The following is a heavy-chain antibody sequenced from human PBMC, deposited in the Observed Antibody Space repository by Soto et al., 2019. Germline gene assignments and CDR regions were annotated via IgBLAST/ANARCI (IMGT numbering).Heavy chain of an antibody. V-gene: IGHV3-53*01. CDR3: ATRPLLPGAP. Sequence: EVQLVESGGGLIQPGGSLRLSCAASGFTFSSNDMNWVRQAPGKGLEWVSLIYSGGSTYYADSVKGRFTNSRDNSTKTLYLQMSSLSAEDTAVYYCATRPLLPGAPWGQGTMVTVSS. CDR2: IYSGGST. J-gene: IGHJ3*01. D-gene: IGHD3-22*01. CDR1: GFTFSSND.